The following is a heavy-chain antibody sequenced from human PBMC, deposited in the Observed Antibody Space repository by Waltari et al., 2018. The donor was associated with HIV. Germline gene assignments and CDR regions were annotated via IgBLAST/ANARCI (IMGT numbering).Heavy chain of an antibody. J-gene: IGHJ4*02. V-gene: IGHV3-30*09. CDR3: ASGYCSGPSCYSSAY. CDR1: GFTFRNCV. Sequence: QVQLVESGGGVVQPGRSLRLSCAASGFTFRNCVMTWVRQAPGKGLEWVAVISYDGNNKYYADSVQGRFAISRDNSKNTLYLQMNSLRNDDTAVFYCASGYCSGPSCYSSAYWGQGTLVTVSS. CDR2: ISYDGNNK. D-gene: IGHD2-2*03.